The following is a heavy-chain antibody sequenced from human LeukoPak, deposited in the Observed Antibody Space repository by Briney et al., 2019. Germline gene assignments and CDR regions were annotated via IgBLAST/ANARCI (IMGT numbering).Heavy chain of an antibody. V-gene: IGHV1-8*01. J-gene: IGHJ5*02. CDR2: MNPNSGNT. D-gene: IGHD3-3*01. CDR1: GYTFTSYD. CDR3: ARGNRGDDFWNA. Sequence: ASVKVSCKASGYTFTSYDINWVRQATGQGLEWMGWMNPNSGNTGYAQKFQGRVTMTRNISISTAYTELSSLRSEDTAVYYCARGNRGDDFWNAWGQGTLVTVSS.